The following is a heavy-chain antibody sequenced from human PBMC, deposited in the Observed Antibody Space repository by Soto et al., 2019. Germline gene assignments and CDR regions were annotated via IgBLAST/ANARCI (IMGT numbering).Heavy chain of an antibody. CDR1: GFTFSSYE. Sequence: GGSLRLSCAASGFTFSSYEMNWVRQAPGKGLEWVSYISSGDSTIYYADSVKGRFTISRDNAKNSLFLQMNSLRAEDTAVYYCARDYSVTSAGKSFYYYGRVVWGQGTTVTVSS. D-gene: IGHD4-4*01. J-gene: IGHJ6*02. CDR3: ARDYSVTSAGKSFYYYGRVV. V-gene: IGHV3-48*03. CDR2: ISSGDSTI.